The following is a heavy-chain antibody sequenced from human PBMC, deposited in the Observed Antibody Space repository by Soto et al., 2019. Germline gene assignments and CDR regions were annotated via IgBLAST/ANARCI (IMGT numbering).Heavy chain of an antibody. CDR2: ITPLFGIP. V-gene: IGHV1-69*17. J-gene: IGHJ5*02. Sequence: QVQLVQSGAEVKKPGSSVKVSCKASGGTSRSLSITWVRQAPGQGLEWMGGITPLFGIPNYPQKFQGRFTIPADKTTGTAYLELSGLRSEDTAVYYCARDTHSAGGWFDTWGREPLVTVSS. CDR1: GGTSRSLS. D-gene: IGHD2-15*01. CDR3: ARDTHSAGGWFDT.